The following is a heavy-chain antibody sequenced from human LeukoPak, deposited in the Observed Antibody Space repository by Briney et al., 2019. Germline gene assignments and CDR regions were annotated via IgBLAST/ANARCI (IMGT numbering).Heavy chain of an antibody. CDR1: GYTFTSYD. CDR3: ARVCTSCRYPAFDI. CDR2: MNPNSGNT. V-gene: IGHV1-8*01. J-gene: IGHJ3*02. Sequence: WASVKVSCKASGYTFTSYDINWVRQATGQGLEWMGWMNPNSGNTGYAQKFQGRVTITRNTSISTAYMELSSLRSEDTAVYYCARVCTSCRYPAFDIWGQGTMVTVSS. D-gene: IGHD2-2*01.